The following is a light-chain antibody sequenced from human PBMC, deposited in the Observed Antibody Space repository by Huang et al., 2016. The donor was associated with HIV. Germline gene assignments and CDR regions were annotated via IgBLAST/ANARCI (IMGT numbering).Light chain of an antibody. CDR2: KVS. Sequence: VVMTQSPLSLPVTLGQPASISCRSSQSLVHSDGNTYLNWCQQRPGQSPRRLIYKVSNRDSGVPDRFSGSGSGTDFTLKSSRVEAEDVGVYYCMQGTHWPLFGQGTKLEIK. V-gene: IGKV2-30*02. CDR1: QSLVHSDGNTY. CDR3: MQGTHWPL. J-gene: IGKJ2*01.